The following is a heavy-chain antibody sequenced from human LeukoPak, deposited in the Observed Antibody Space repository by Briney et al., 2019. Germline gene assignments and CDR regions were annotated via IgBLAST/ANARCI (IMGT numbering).Heavy chain of an antibody. Sequence: ASVKVSCKASGYTFTGYYMHWVRQAPGQGLEWMGWINLNSGGTNYAQKFQGRVTMTRDTSISTAYMELSRLRSDDTAVYYCARAAGHNWFDPWGQGTLVTVSS. J-gene: IGHJ5*02. CDR2: INLNSGGT. CDR1: GYTFTGYY. V-gene: IGHV1-2*02. D-gene: IGHD6-13*01. CDR3: ARAAGHNWFDP.